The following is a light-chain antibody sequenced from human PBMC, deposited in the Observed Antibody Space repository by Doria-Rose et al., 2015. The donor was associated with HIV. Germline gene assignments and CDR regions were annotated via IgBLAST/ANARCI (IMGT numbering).Light chain of an antibody. V-gene: IGKV4-1*01. Sequence: MTQSPESLGMSLGERATLNCKSNQSLLYTSKNYLAWYQQKPGQPPKLLIYWASTRQSGVPARFSGSGSGTDFTLTISSLEAEDVAVYYCQQYYDTPSFGPGTTVDIK. CDR1: QSLLYTSKNY. CDR2: WAS. CDR3: QQYYDTPS. J-gene: IGKJ3*01.